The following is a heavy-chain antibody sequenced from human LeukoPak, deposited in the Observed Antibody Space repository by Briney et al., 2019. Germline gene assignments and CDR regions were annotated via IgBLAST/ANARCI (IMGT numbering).Heavy chain of an antibody. D-gene: IGHD5-12*01. CDR1: GFTFDDYG. V-gene: IGHV3-20*04. CDR3: ARAGYLNSYYYYMDV. CDR2: INWNGGST. J-gene: IGHJ6*03. Sequence: GGSLRLSCAASGFTFDDYGMSWVRQAPGKGREWVSGINWNGGSTGYADSVKGRFTISRDNAKNSLYLQMNSLRAEDTALYYCARAGYLNSYYYYMDVWGKGTTVTVSS.